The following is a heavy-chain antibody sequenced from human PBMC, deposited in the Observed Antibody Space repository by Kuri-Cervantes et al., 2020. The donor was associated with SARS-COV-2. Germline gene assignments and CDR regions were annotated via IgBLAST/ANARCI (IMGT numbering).Heavy chain of an antibody. J-gene: IGHJ4*02. D-gene: IGHD3-22*01. V-gene: IGHV3-11*04. CDR1: GFTFSYYY. CDR2: ISSSGSTI. CDR3: ARAGDITMIVEYYFDY. Sequence: LSLTCAASGFTFSYYYMSWIRQAPGKGLEWVSYISSSGSTIYYADSVKGRFTISRDNAKNSLYLQMNSLRAEDTAVYYCARAGDITMIVEYYFDYWGQGTLVTVSS.